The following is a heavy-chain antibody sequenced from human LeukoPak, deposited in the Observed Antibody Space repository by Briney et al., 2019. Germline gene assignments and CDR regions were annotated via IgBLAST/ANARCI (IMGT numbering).Heavy chain of an antibody. CDR1: GCTFSSYA. J-gene: IGHJ4*02. CDR2: ISSNGGST. CDR3: VKGLGYCSGGSCYSGFDY. Sequence: GGSLRLSCSASGCTFSSYAMHWVRQAPGKGLEYVSAISSNGGSTYYADSVKGRFTISRDNSKNTLYLQMSSLRAEDTAVYYCVKGLGYCSGGSCYSGFDYWGQGTLVTVSS. D-gene: IGHD2-15*01. V-gene: IGHV3-64D*06.